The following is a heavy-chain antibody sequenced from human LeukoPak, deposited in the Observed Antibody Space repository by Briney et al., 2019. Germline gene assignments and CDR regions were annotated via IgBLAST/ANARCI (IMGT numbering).Heavy chain of an antibody. D-gene: IGHD1-1*01. CDR2: IYYSGST. CDR1: GASISSSTYY. V-gene: IGHV4-39*07. J-gene: IGHJ6*02. Sequence: SETLSLTCTVSGASISSSTYYWGWIRQPPGKGLEWIGNIYYSGSTYYNPSLKSRLTISVDTSKNQFSLNLSSVTAADTAVYYCAREYRINGMDVWGQGTTVTVSS. CDR3: AREYRINGMDV.